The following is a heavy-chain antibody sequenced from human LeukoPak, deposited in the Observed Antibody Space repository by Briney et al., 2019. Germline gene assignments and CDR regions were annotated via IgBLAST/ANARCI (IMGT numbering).Heavy chain of an antibody. V-gene: IGHV4-39*07. J-gene: IGHJ4*02. CDR2: IYYSGST. Sequence: KTSETLSLTCTVSGGSISSSSYYWGWIRQPPGKGLEWIGSIYYSGSTYYNPSLKSRVTISVDTSKNQFSLKLSSVTAADTAVYYCARDSPTAVAGTYWGQGTLVTVSS. D-gene: IGHD6-19*01. CDR1: GGSISSSSYY. CDR3: ARDSPTAVAGTY.